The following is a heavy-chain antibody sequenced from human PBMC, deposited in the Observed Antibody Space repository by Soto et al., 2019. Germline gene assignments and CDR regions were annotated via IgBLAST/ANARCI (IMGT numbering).Heavy chain of an antibody. V-gene: IGHV1-8*01. CDR2: MNPNIGNT. CDR3: ARDLVGANDY. CDR1: GYTFTSYD. D-gene: IGHD1-26*01. J-gene: IGHJ4*02. Sequence: GASVKVSCKASGYTFTSYDINWVRQATGQGLEWMGWMNPNIGNTGYAQKFQGRVNMTRNTSISTAYMELSSLRSEDTAVYYCARDLVGANDYWGQGTLVTVSS.